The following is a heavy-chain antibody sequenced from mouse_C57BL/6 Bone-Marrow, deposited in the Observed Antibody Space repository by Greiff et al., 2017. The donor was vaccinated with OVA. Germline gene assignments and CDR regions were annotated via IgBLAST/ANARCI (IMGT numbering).Heavy chain of an antibody. Sequence: VQLQQPGAELVKPGASVKLSCKASGYTFTSYWMHWVKQRPGQDLEWIGMIHPNSGSTNYNEKFKSKATLTVDKSSSTAYMQLSSLTSEDSAVYYCARARDYRTGFAYWGQGTLVTVSA. CDR3: ARARDYRTGFAY. D-gene: IGHD2-4*01. CDR2: IHPNSGST. J-gene: IGHJ3*01. CDR1: GYTFTSYW. V-gene: IGHV1-64*01.